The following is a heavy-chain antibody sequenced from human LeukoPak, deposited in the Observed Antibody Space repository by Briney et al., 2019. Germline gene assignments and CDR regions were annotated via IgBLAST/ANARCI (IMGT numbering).Heavy chain of an antibody. J-gene: IGHJ4*02. Sequence: GGSLRLSCAASGFTFSSNWMHWVRQAPGKGLVWVSRINEDGSTTNYADSVKGRSTIFKDNAKNTLYLQMNSLRAEDTAVYYCVRDLGGRSGHWGQGTLVTVSS. D-gene: IGHD1-26*01. CDR1: GFTFSSNW. CDR3: VRDLGGRSGH. V-gene: IGHV3-74*01. CDR2: INEDGSTT.